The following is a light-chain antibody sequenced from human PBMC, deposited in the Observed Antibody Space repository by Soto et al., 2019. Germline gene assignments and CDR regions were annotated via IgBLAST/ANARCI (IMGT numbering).Light chain of an antibody. J-gene: IGKJ1*01. Sequence: DIVMTQSPLSLPATPGEPASISCRSSQSLLHSNGYNFLDWYVQKPGQSPQLLIYMGSNRASGVPDRFSGSGSGTDFTLKISRVEAEDVGVYYCMQALQTPRTFVQGTKVEIK. V-gene: IGKV2-28*01. CDR2: MGS. CDR3: MQALQTPRT. CDR1: QSLLHSNGYNF.